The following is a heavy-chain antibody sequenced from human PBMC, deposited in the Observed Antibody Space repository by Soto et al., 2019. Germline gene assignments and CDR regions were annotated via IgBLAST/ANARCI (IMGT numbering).Heavy chain of an antibody. J-gene: IGHJ4*02. CDR2: INHSGST. V-gene: IGHV4-34*01. CDR3: AKGAYYYDSSAYYYY. D-gene: IGHD3-22*01. CDR1: GGSFSGYY. Sequence: SETLSLTCAVYGGSFSGYYWTWIRQPPGTGLEWIGEINHSGSTNYNPSLKSRVTISVDTSKNTVYLQMNSLRAEDTAVYYCAKGAYYYDSSAYYYYWGQGTLVTVSS.